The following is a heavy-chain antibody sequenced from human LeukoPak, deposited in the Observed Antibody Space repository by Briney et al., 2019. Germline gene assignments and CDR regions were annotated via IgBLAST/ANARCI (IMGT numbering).Heavy chain of an antibody. CDR2: ISNSGST. CDR1: GGAITSHY. D-gene: IGHD3-16*01. V-gene: IGHV4-59*11. CDR3: ARDSSTPGGYYFDY. Sequence: SETLSLTCIVSGGAITSHYWTWIRQSPVKGLEWIGDISNSGSTSYNPSLKSRVTISVDTSKNQFSLKLSSVSAADTAVYYCARDSSTPGGYYFDYWGQGTLVTVSS. J-gene: IGHJ4*02.